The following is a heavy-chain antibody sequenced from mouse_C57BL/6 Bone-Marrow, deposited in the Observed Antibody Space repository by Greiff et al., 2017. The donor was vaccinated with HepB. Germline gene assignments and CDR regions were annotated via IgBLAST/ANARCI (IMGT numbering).Heavy chain of an antibody. CDR2: INSNGGST. V-gene: IGHV5-6-3*01. CDR3: ARDDY. Sequence: EVKLVESGGGLVQPGGSLKLSCAASGFTFSSYGMSWVRQTPDKRLELVATINSNGGSTYYPDSVKGRFTISRDNAKNTLYLQMSSLKSEDTAMYYCARDDYWVQGTTLTVSS. CDR1: GFTFSSYG. J-gene: IGHJ2*01.